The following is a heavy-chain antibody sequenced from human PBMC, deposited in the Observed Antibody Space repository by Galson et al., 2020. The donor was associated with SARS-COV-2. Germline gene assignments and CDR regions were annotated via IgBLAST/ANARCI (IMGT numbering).Heavy chain of an antibody. V-gene: IGHV4-31*03. CDR3: AREGAGYNSGWPHY. CDR2: MFYNGDT. D-gene: IGHD6-19*01. CDR1: GGSFTRDGYF. Sequence: SETLCLTCSVSGGSFTRDGYFWSWIRQHPGRGLEWIGYMFYNGDTYYNPSLKSRVSISVDASKGEISLKLTSVTDADTAVYFCAREGAGYNSGWPHYWGQGTPVTVSS. J-gene: IGHJ4*02.